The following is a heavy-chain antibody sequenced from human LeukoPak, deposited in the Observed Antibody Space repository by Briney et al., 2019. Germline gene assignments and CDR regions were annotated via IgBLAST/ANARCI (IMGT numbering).Heavy chain of an antibody. CDR1: GGSISSSSYY. CDR3: ASYVDTAMVFDY. J-gene: IGHJ4*02. D-gene: IGHD5-18*01. CDR2: IYYSGSP. V-gene: IGHV4-39*01. Sequence: SETLSLTCTVSGGSISSSSYYWGWIRQPPGKGLEWIGGIYYSGSPYYNPSLKSRVTISVDTSKNQFSLKLSSVTAADPAVYYCASYVDTAMVFDYWGQGTLVTVSS.